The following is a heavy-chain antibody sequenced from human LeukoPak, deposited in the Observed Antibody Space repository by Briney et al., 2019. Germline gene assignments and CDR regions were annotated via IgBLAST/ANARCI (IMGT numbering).Heavy chain of an antibody. CDR2: NCYSGSA. D-gene: IGHD1-1*01. CDR1: GDSIMTYC. Sequence: SETLSLTCSVSGDSIMTYCWSWIRQPPGKGLEWIGYNCYSGSANYDPSLKSLVLISLDTSKNQFSLKLSSVTAADTAVYYCARGDWNFDYWGQGTLVTVSS. CDR3: ARGDWNFDY. J-gene: IGHJ4*02. V-gene: IGHV4-59*01.